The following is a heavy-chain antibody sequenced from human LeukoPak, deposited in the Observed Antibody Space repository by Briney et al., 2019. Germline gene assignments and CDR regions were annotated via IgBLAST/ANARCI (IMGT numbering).Heavy chain of an antibody. V-gene: IGHV3-23*01. Sequence: SGGSLRLSCAASGFTFSSYAMHWVRQAPERGLEWVSVISNSGGNIFYAESVKGRFTISRDNSKDTLYLQMNSLRAEDTAVYYCATDTWYYDILTGYYNWFDPWGQGTLVTVSS. CDR1: GFTFSSYA. J-gene: IGHJ5*02. D-gene: IGHD3-9*01. CDR3: ATDTWYYDILTGYYNWFDP. CDR2: ISNSGGNI.